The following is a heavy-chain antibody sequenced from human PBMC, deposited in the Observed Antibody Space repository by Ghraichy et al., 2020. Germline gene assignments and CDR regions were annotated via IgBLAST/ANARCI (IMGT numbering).Heavy chain of an antibody. J-gene: IGHJ2*01. CDR2: IKSDGSSI. Sequence: LSLTCAASGFTFSSSWMHWVRQAPGKGLVWVSRIKSDGSSINYADSVKGRFTISRDNAKNTLYLQMNSLRAEDTAVYYCARDRTTIDLWGRGTLVTVSS. CDR1: GFTFSSSW. V-gene: IGHV3-74*01. D-gene: IGHD1-1*01. CDR3: ARDRTTIDL.